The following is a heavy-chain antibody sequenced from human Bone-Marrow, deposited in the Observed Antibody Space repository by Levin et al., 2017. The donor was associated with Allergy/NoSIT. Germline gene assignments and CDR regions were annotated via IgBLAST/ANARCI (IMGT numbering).Heavy chain of an antibody. CDR3: ARGTATSGNPNWFDP. D-gene: IGHD1/OR15-1a*01. CDR2: ISNDGSAT. Sequence: PGESLKISCVVSGFTFSNYWMHWVRQAPGKDLMWVSRISNDGSATGYADSVKGRFTISRDNAKNTLYLQMNSLRAEDTAVYYCARGTATSGNPNWFDPWGQGTLVTVSS. V-gene: IGHV3-74*01. CDR1: GFTFSNYW. J-gene: IGHJ5*02.